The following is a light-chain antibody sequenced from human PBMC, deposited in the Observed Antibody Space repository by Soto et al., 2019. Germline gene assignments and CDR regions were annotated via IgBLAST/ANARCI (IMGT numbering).Light chain of an antibody. CDR2: HAS. CDR3: QQRSTWPTIT. J-gene: IGKJ5*01. V-gene: IGKV3D-20*02. CDR1: QTVSSSY. Sequence: IVVTQPPVTLSFPPGGGAPLSRRASQTVSSSYLAWYQQKPGQAPRLLIYHASHRATGIPDRFRGSGSGTDFTLTIRNLEPEDFAVYYCQQRSTWPTITFGQGTRLAIK.